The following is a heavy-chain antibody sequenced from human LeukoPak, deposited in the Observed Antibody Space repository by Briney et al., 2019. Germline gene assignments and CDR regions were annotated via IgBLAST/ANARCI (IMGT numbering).Heavy chain of an antibody. V-gene: IGHV3-23*01. D-gene: IGHD3-9*01. J-gene: IGHJ4*02. CDR1: GFTFSSYA. CDR3: SKDRRDVLRYFDWYPPIDY. CDR2: ISGSGGST. Sequence: GGSLRLSCAASGFTFSSYAMSWVRQAPGKGLEWVSAISGSGGSTYYADSVKGRFTISRDNSKNTLYLQMNSLRAEDTAVYYSSKDRRDVLRYFDWYPPIDYWGQGTLITVSS.